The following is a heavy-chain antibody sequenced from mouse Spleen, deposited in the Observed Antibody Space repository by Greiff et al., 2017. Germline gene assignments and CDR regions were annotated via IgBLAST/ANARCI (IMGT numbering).Heavy chain of an antibody. Sequence: VQLQQSGAELVRPGASVKLSCTASGFNIKDYYMHWVKQRPEQGLEWIGRIDPEDGDTEYAPKFQGKATMTADTSSNTAYLQLSSLTSEDTAVYYCTPTGTSYAMDYWGQGTSVTVSS. CDR2: IDPEDGDT. CDR3: TPTGTSYAMDY. D-gene: IGHD4-1*02. CDR1: GFNIKDYY. V-gene: IGHV14-1*01. J-gene: IGHJ4*01.